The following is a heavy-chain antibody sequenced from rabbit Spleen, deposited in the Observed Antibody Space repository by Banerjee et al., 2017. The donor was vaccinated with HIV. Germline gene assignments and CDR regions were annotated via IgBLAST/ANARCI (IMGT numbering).Heavy chain of an antibody. V-gene: IGHV1S40*01. D-gene: IGHD4-2*01. CDR1: GFDFSSNA. CDR2: IYTGSTNT. CDR3: AREFHFRSTWDL. J-gene: IGHJ4*01. Sequence: QSLEESGGDLVQPEGSLTLTCTASGFDFSSNAMCWVRQAPGKGLEWIGCIYTGSTNTYYASWAKGRFTFSKTSSTTVTLQMTSLTAADTATYFCAREFHFRSTWDLWGQGTLVTVS.